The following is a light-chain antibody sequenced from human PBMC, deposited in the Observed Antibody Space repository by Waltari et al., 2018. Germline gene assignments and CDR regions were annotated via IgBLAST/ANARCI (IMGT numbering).Light chain of an antibody. CDR1: SSDVGSYNS. J-gene: IGLJ3*02. CDR3: SSQSSNNIVL. Sequence: QSALTQPASVSGSPGQSVTISCTGTSSDVGSYNSVSWYQDHPGQGPKVIIYDVSDRPSGGSARFSGSKSDNTASLTISGLQAEDEADYYCSSQSSNNIVLFGGGTKVTVL. V-gene: IGLV2-14*03. CDR2: DVS.